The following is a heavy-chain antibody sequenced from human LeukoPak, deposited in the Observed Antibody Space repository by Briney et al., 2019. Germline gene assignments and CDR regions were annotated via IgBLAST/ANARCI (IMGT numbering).Heavy chain of an antibody. CDR3: ARDQGEEDYFDY. V-gene: IGHV3-30*04. J-gene: IGHJ4*02. Sequence: GGSLRLSCAASGFTFSGYAMHWVRQAPGKGLEWVAVISYDGSNKYYADSVKGRFTISRDNSKNTLYLQMNSLRAEDTAVYYCARDQGEEDYFDYWGQGTLVTVSS. CDR2: ISYDGSNK. CDR1: GFTFSGYA. D-gene: IGHD3-10*01.